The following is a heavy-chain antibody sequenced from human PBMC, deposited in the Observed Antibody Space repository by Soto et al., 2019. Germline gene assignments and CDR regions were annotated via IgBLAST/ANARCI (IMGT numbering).Heavy chain of an antibody. CDR2: IYHSGST. Sequence: SETLSLTCAVSGGSISRSNWWSWVRQPPGAGLEWIGEIYHSGSTNYNPSLKSRVTISVDKSKNQFSLKLSSVTAADTAVYYCARDSSAHYYGSGSYSQNWFDPWGQGTLVTVS. J-gene: IGHJ5*02. CDR3: ARDSSAHYYGSGSYSQNWFDP. D-gene: IGHD3-10*01. CDR1: GGSISRSNW. V-gene: IGHV4-4*02.